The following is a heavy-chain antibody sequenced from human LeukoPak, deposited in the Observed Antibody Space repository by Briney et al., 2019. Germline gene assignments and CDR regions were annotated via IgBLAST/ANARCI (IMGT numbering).Heavy chain of an antibody. CDR1: GYSISSGYY. V-gene: IGHV4-38-2*02. CDR2: IYYSGST. CDR3: AGIPGYSSGWYLF. Sequence: SETLSLTCTVSGYSISSGYYWAWIRQSPGKGLEWIGSIYYSGSTYYNPSLKSRVTISVDTSKNQFSLKLSSVTAADTAVYYCAGIPGYSSGWYLFWGQGTLVTVSS. J-gene: IGHJ4*02. D-gene: IGHD6-19*01.